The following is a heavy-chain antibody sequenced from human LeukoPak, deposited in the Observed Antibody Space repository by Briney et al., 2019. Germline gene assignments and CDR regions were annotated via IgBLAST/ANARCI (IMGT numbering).Heavy chain of an antibody. D-gene: IGHD1-26*01. CDR1: GYTFTSYY. Sequence: ASVKVSCKASGYTFTSYYMHWVRQAPGQGLEWMGIINPSGGSTSHAQKFQGRVTMTRDMSTSTVYMELSSLRSEDTAVYYCARDLNGSYKFDYWGQGTLVTVSS. V-gene: IGHV1-46*01. J-gene: IGHJ4*02. CDR2: INPSGGST. CDR3: ARDLNGSYKFDY.